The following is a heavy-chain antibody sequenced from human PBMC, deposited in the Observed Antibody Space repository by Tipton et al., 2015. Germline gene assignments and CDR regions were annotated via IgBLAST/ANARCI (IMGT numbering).Heavy chain of an antibody. J-gene: IGHJ4*02. CDR3: AKEAIVAALMQEKGYFDY. CDR1: GFTFSSYA. Sequence: GSLRLSCAASGFTFSSYAMSWVRQAPGKGLEWVSAISAAAYGTYYADSVMGRFTISRDNSKSALYLQMNSLRAEDTAVYYCAKEAIVAALMQEKGYFDYWGQGTLVTVSS. CDR2: ISAAAYGT. V-gene: IGHV3-23*01. D-gene: IGHD6-6*01.